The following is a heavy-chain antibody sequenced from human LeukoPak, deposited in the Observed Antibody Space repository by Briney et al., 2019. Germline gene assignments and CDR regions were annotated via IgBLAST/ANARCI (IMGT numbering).Heavy chain of an antibody. D-gene: IGHD6-19*01. J-gene: IGHJ4*02. CDR3: ASNLVSSGWYGDYYFDY. Sequence: SVKVSCKASGGTFSSYAISWVRQAPGQGLEWMGRIIPILGIANYAQKFQGRVTITADKSTSTAYMELSSLRSEDTAVYYCASNLVSSGWYGDYYFDYWGQGTLVTVSS. CDR1: GGTFSSYA. CDR2: IIPILGIA. V-gene: IGHV1-69*04.